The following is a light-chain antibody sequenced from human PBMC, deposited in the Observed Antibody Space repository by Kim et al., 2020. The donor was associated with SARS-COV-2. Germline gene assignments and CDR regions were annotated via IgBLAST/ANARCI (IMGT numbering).Light chain of an antibody. J-gene: IGLJ2*01. V-gene: IGLV3-21*04. CDR3: QVWDSSSDHRV. CDR1: NIGSKS. CDR2: YDS. Sequence: APGKTAGITCGGNNIGSKSVHWYQQKPGQAPVLVIYYDSYRPSGIPERFSGSNSGNTATLTISRVEAGDEADYYCQVWDSSSDHRVFGGGTQLTVL.